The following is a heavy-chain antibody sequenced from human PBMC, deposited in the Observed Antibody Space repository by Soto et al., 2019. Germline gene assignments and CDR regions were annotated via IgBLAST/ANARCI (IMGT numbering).Heavy chain of an antibody. V-gene: IGHV1-18*01. Sequence: ASVKVSCKASGYTFTSYGISWVRQAPGQGLEWMGWISAYNGNTNYAQKLQGWVTMTRDTSISTAYMELSRLRSDDTAVYYCARDMSTVTTKTYYCYGMDVWGQGTTVTVSS. CDR3: ARDMSTVTTKTYYCYGMDV. J-gene: IGHJ6*02. D-gene: IGHD4-17*01. CDR1: GYTFTSYG. CDR2: ISAYNGNT.